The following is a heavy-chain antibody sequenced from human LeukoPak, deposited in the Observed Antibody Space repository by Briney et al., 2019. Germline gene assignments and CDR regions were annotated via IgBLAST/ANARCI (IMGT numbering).Heavy chain of an antibody. D-gene: IGHD1-1*01. V-gene: IGHV3-53*01. CDR1: GFTVSSNY. CDR3: ASYNPYY. J-gene: IGHJ4*02. Sequence: GGSLRLSCAASGFTVSSNYMTWVRQAPGKGLEWVSVIYSGGITYYADSVKGRFTISRDNSKKTIYLQMNSLRAEDTAVYYCASYNPYYRGQGTLVTVSS. CDR2: IYSGGIT.